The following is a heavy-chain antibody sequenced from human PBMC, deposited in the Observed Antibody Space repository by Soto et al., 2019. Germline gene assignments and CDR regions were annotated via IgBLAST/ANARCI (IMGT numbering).Heavy chain of an antibody. CDR1: GGSISSSNW. CDR2: IYHSGST. V-gene: IGHV4-4*02. Sequence: SETMSLTCAVSGGSISSSNWWSWVRQPPGKGLEWIGEIYHSGSTNYNPSLKSRVTISVDKSKNQFSLKLSSVTAADTDVYYCAYRGIAEAGISDFWGQGTLVTGS. CDR3: AYRGIAEAGISDF. D-gene: IGHD6-13*01. J-gene: IGHJ4*02.